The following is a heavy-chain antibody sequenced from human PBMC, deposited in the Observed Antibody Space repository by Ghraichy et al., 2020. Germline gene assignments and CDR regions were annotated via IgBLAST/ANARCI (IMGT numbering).Heavy chain of an antibody. CDR1: GFTFSSYA. Sequence: GESLNISCAASGFTFSSYAMSWVRQAPGKGLEWVSAISGSGGSTYYADSVKGRFTISRDNSKNTLYLQMNSLRAEDTAVYYCAKGVGYCSSTSCLDWFDPWGQGTLVTVSS. D-gene: IGHD2-2*01. CDR2: ISGSGGST. V-gene: IGHV3-23*01. J-gene: IGHJ5*02. CDR3: AKGVGYCSSTSCLDWFDP.